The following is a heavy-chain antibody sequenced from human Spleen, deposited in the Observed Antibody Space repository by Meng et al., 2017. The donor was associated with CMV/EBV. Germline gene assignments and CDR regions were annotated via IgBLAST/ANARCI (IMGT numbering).Heavy chain of an antibody. D-gene: IGHD6-19*01. CDR3: AGDQYGGWFSA. CDR1: GVTFSTLS. CDR2: ISNSSSHI. Sequence: SCAASGVTFSTLSMNWDRQAPGRGLEWVSSISNSSSHINYADSVKGRFTSSRDNAKNSLYLQMDGLRAEDTAVYYCAGDQYGGWFSAWGQGTLVTVSS. V-gene: IGHV3-21*01. J-gene: IGHJ5*02.